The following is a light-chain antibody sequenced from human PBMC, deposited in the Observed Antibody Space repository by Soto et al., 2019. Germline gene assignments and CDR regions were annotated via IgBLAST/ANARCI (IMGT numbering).Light chain of an antibody. CDR3: QQYNNWRT. CDR2: GAS. Sequence: EIVMTQSPATLSVSPGERATLSCRASQSVSSNLAWYQQKPGQPPRLLIHGASTRATGIPAWFSGSGSGTEFTLTIYSLQSEDSAVYYCQQYNNWRTFGQGT. V-gene: IGKV3-15*01. CDR1: QSVSSN. J-gene: IGKJ1*01.